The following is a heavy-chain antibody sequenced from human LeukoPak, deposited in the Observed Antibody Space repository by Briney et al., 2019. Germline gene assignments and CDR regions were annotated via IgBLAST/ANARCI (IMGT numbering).Heavy chain of an antibody. D-gene: IGHD3-10*01. CDR2: INPNSGGT. CDR1: GYTFTVYY. J-gene: IGHJ5*02. CDR3: ARGTIITMVRGVIIPEDWFDP. V-gene: IGHV1-2*02. Sequence: ASVKLSFKASGYTFTVYYIHWVRHAPGQGLEWVGWINPNSGGTNYAQKFQGRVTMTRDTSISTAYMELSRLRSDDTAVYYCARGTIITMVRGVIIPEDWFDPWGQGTLVTVSS.